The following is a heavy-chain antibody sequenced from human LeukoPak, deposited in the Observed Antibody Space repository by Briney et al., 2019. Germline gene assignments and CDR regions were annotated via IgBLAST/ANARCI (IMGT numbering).Heavy chain of an antibody. V-gene: IGHV3-30*18. CDR2: ISSDGSNK. J-gene: IGHJ4*02. D-gene: IGHD4-17*01. Sequence: GGSLRLSCAASGFTFSSYGMHWVRQAPAKGLEWVAVISSDGSNKYYTDSVKGRFTISRGNSRNTLFLQMDTLRAEDTALYYCAKNWDYGASWGQGTLVTVSS. CDR1: GFTFSSYG. CDR3: AKNWDYGAS.